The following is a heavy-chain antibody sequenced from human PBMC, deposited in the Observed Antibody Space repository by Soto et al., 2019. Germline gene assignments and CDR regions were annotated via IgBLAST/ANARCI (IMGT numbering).Heavy chain of an antibody. J-gene: IGHJ4*02. D-gene: IGHD3-3*01. CDR1: GGSFSGYY. V-gene: IGHV4-34*01. CDR3: ARGGYDFWSGYYREGVYYFDY. CDR2: ISHSGST. Sequence: SETLSLTCAVYGGSFSGYYWSWIRQPPGKGLEWIGEISHSGSTNYNPSLKSRVTISVDTSKNQFSLKLSSVTAADTAVYYCARGGYDFWSGYYREGVYYFDYWGQGTLVTVSS.